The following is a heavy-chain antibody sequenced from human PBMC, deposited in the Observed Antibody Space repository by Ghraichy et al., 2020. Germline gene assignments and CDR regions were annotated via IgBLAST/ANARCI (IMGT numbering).Heavy chain of an antibody. CDR2: IYKSGST. Sequence: GSLRLSCTVSGGSISYSYWNWIRQAPGKGLEWIGYIYKSGSTNYNHSLKSRVTISVDTSKNQFSLRLSSVTAADTAVYYCARGDYGGNPVPHFDIWGRGTLVIVSS. CDR3: ARGDYGGNPVPHFDI. J-gene: IGHJ2*01. D-gene: IGHD4-23*01. V-gene: IGHV4-59*01. CDR1: GGSISYSY.